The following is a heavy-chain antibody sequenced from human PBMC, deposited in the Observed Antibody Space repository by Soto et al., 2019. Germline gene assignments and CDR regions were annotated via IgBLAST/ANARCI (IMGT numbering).Heavy chain of an antibody. D-gene: IGHD1-26*01. CDR1: GFALTTYS. Sequence: EVQLVESGGGLVQPGGSLRLSCVASGFALTTYSMSWVRRAPGEGLEWISYINSVGGGESYADSVRGRFAISRDTAKNSMYLEMNSLRDDDTAVYYCARDRLWEHWRRPHDVFDLWGQGTMVTVSS. CDR2: INSVGGGE. CDR3: ARDRLWEHWRRPHDVFDL. V-gene: IGHV3-48*02. J-gene: IGHJ3*01.